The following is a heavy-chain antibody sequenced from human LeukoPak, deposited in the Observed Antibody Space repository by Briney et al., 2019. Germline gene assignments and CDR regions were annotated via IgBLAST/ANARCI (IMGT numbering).Heavy chain of an antibody. CDR1: RGSISSGSYY. Sequence: SQTLSLTCTVSRGSISSGSYYWSWIRQPAGKGLEWIGRIYTSGSTNYNPSLKSRVTISVDTSKNQFSLKLSSVTAADTAVYYCARVRAAAGPYWYFDLWGRGTLVTVST. J-gene: IGHJ2*01. V-gene: IGHV4-61*02. CDR2: IYTSGST. CDR3: ARVRAAAGPYWYFDL. D-gene: IGHD6-13*01.